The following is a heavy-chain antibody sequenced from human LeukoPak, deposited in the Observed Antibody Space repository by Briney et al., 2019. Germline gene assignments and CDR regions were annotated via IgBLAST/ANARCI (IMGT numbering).Heavy chain of an antibody. V-gene: IGHV3-48*01. CDR2: ISTGSNTI. Sequence: GGSLRLSCAASGFTFSSYSVNWVRRAPGKGLEWVSHISTGSNTIYCADSVKGRFTISRDNAKNSLYLQMNSLRAEDTAVYYCAKDLELLWFGESPNDYWGQGTLVTVSS. D-gene: IGHD3-10*01. CDR3: AKDLELLWFGESPNDY. CDR1: GFTFSSYS. J-gene: IGHJ4*02.